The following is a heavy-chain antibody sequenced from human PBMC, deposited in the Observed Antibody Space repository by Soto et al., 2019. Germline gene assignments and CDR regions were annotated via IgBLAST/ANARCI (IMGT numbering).Heavy chain of an antibody. CDR3: AHAVAGEYWYFDR. CDR1: GFSPSTSGVG. J-gene: IGHJ2*01. CDR2: NYWDDDK. V-gene: IGHV2-5*02. D-gene: IGHD6-19*01. Sequence: QITLKESGPPLVKPTQTLTLTCTFSGFSPSTSGVGVGWIRQPPGKALEWLAVNYWDDDKRYSPSLRGRLTITKDTSKNQVVLTMTNVGPVDTATYYCAHAVAGEYWYFDRWGRGTLVTVSS.